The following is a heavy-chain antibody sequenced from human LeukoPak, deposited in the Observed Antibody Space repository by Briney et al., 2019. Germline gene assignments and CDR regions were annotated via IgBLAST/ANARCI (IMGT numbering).Heavy chain of an antibody. D-gene: IGHD3-3*01. V-gene: IGHV4-59*01. J-gene: IGHJ6*02. CDR1: GGSFSSYY. CDR3: ARGTIFGVVMDV. CDR2: LYYGGST. Sequence: KPSETLSLTCTVAGGSFSSYYWSWIRQPPGKGLEWIGYLYYGGSTIYNPSLKSRVTISVDTSKNQFSLKLTSVTAADTAVYYCARGTIFGVVMDVWGQGTTVTVSS.